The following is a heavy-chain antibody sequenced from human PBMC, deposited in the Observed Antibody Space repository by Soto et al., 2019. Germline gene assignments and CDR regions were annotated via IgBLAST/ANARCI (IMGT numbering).Heavy chain of an antibody. CDR3: ARELRGYSYGYDY. D-gene: IGHD5-18*01. CDR2: IIPIFGTA. J-gene: IGHJ4*02. Sequence: ASVKVSCKASGGTFSSYAISWVRQAPGQGLEWMGGIIPIFGTANYAQKLQGRVTITADTSTSTAYMELRSLRSDDTAVYYCARELRGYSYGYDYWGQGTLVTVSS. V-gene: IGHV1-69*06. CDR1: GGTFSSYA.